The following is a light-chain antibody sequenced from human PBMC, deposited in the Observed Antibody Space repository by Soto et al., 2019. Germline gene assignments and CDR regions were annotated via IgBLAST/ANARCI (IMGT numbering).Light chain of an antibody. CDR3: QQYNSYSL. Sequence: DIQMTQSPSTLSASVGDRVTLTCRASQSISTRLAWYQQKPGKAPKLLIYDASSLESGVPSRFSGSASGTEFTLTISSLQPDDFATYYCQQYNSYSLFGQGTKVDIK. CDR1: QSISTR. J-gene: IGKJ1*01. CDR2: DAS. V-gene: IGKV1-5*01.